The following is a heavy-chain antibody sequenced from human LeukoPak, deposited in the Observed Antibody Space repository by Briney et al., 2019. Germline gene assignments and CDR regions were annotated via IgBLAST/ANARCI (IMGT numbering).Heavy chain of an antibody. J-gene: IGHJ5*02. CDR2: ISAYNGNT. V-gene: IGHV1-18*01. Sequence: GASVKVSCKASGYTFTSYGISWVRQAPGQGLEWMGWISAYNGNTNYAQKLQGRVTMTTDTSTSTAYMELRSLRSDDTAVYYCARDPPHDYANFGWFDPWGQGTLVTVSS. D-gene: IGHD4-17*01. CDR1: GYTFTSYG. CDR3: ARDPPHDYANFGWFDP.